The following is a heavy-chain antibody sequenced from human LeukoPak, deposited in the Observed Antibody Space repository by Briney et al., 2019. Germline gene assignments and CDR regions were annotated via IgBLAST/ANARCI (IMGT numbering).Heavy chain of an antibody. CDR3: ARVVRYSYGSFHYYYYMDV. V-gene: IGHV4-4*07. CDR1: GGSISSYY. J-gene: IGHJ6*03. CDR2: IYTSGST. Sequence: PSETLSLTCTVSGGSISSYYWSWIRQPAGKGLEWIGRIYTSGSTNYNPSLKSRVTMSVDTSKNQFSLKLSSVTAADTAVYYCARVVRYSYGSFHYYYYMDVWGKGTTVTVSS. D-gene: IGHD5-18*01.